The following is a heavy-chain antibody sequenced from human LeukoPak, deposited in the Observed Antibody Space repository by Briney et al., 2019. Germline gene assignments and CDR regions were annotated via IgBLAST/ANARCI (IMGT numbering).Heavy chain of an antibody. Sequence: ASVKVSCKASGYTFTGYYMHWVRQAPGQGLEWMGWINPNSGGTNYAQKFQGRVTMTRDTSISTAYMELSRLRSDDTAVYYCARDERSSSWSVMYNWFDPWGRGTLVTVSS. J-gene: IGHJ5*02. D-gene: IGHD6-13*01. CDR2: INPNSGGT. CDR1: GYTFTGYY. CDR3: ARDERSSSWSVMYNWFDP. V-gene: IGHV1-2*02.